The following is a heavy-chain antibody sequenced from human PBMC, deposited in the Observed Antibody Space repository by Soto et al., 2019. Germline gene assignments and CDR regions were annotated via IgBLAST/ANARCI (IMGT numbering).Heavy chain of an antibody. CDR3: AKAGGSSGSGSYRPHRFDP. J-gene: IGHJ5*02. Sequence: TGGSLRLSCAASGCTFSSYTMRWVRQAPGKGLEWVSAISGTGGNTYYTDSVKGRFTISRDNSKSTLYLQMNSLRAEDTAVYYCAKAGGSSGSGSYRPHRFDPWGQGTLVTVSS. CDR2: ISGTGGNT. CDR1: GCTFSSYT. D-gene: IGHD3-10*01. V-gene: IGHV3-23*01.